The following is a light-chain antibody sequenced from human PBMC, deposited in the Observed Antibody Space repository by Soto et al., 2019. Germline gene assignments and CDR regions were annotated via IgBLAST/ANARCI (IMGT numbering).Light chain of an antibody. J-gene: IGLJ2*01. CDR1: SSDVGGYNY. CDR3: SSYAGSNNLV. V-gene: IGLV2-8*01. CDR2: EVS. Sequence: QSALTQPPCASGSPGQSVIISCTGTSSDVGGYNYVSWYQQHPGKAPKLMIYEVSKRPSGVPDRFSGSKSGNTASLTVSGLQAEDEAEYYCSSYAGSNNLVFGGGTKLTVL.